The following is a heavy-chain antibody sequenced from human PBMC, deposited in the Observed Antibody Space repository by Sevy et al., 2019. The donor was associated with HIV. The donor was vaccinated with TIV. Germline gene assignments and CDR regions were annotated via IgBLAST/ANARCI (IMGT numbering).Heavy chain of an antibody. J-gene: IGHJ3*02. Sequence: SETLSLTCAVYGGSFSGYYWSGIRQPPGKGLEWIGEINHSGSTNYNPSLKSVVTISVDTSKNQFSLELSSVTAADTAVYYCARVQSRITMVRGAPSGNAIDIWGQGTMVTVSS. V-gene: IGHV4-34*01. CDR1: GGSFSGYY. CDR2: INHSGST. CDR3: ARVQSRITMVRGAPSGNAIDI. D-gene: IGHD3-10*01.